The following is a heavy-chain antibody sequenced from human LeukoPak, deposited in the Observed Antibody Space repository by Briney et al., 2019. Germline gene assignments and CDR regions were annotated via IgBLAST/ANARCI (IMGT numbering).Heavy chain of an antibody. CDR3: ARQRTVVRGFRGPYYYYGMDV. J-gene: IGHJ6*01. Sequence: GESLKISCKGSGYSFTSYWIGWVRQMPGKGLEWMGIIYPGDSDTRYSPSFQGQVTIQADKSISNAYLQWSSLKASDTAMYYCARQRTVVRGFRGPYYYYGMDVWGQGTTVTVSS. CDR1: GYSFTSYW. V-gene: IGHV5-51*01. D-gene: IGHD3-10*01. CDR2: IYPGDSDT.